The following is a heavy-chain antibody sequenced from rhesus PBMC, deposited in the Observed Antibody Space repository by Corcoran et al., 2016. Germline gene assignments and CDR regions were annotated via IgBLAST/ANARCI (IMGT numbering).Heavy chain of an antibody. J-gene: IGHJ4*01. CDR3: AREGYYSFDY. Sequence: QVQLQESGPGVVKPSETLSLTCAVSGGSISSGYDWSWIRQPPGKGLEWIGYIYGSSGTPNYNPSLKNRVTISKDASKNQFSLKLSSVTAADTAVYYCAREGYYSFDYWGQGVLVTVSS. D-gene: IGHD3-16*01. CDR1: GGSISSGYD. V-gene: IGHV4-76*01. CDR2: IYGSSGTP.